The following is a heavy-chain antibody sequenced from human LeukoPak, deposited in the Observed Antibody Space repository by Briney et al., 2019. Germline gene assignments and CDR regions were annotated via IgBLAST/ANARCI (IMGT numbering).Heavy chain of an antibody. D-gene: IGHD3-22*01. CDR2: IRAYNGNT. J-gene: IGHJ4*02. CDR1: GYTFTSYG. V-gene: IGHV1-18*01. CDR3: ARVHDSSGYYYEVPFDY. Sequence: ASVKVSCKASGYTFTSYGISWVRQAPGQGHEWMGWIRAYNGNTNYAQKLQGRVTMTTDTSTSTAYMELRSLRSDDTAVYYCARVHDSSGYYYEVPFDYWGQGTLVTVSS.